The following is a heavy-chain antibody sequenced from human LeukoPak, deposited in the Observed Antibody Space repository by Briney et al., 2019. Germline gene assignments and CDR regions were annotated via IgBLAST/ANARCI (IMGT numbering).Heavy chain of an antibody. CDR3: AKDYYDSSGYNWFDP. V-gene: IGHV3-30*18. CDR2: ISYDGSNK. D-gene: IGHD3-22*01. CDR1: GFTFSSYA. Sequence: GGSLRLSCAASGFTFSSYAMSWVRQAPGKGLEWVAAISYDGSNKYYADSVKGRFTISRDNSKNTLYLQMNSLRAEDTAVYYCAKDYYDSSGYNWFDPWGQGTLVTVSS. J-gene: IGHJ5*02.